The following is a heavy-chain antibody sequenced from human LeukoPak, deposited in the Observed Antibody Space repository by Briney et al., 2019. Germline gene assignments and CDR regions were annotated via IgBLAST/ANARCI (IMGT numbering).Heavy chain of an antibody. J-gene: IGHJ4*02. CDR1: GFTVSSYE. D-gene: IGHD4-17*01. CDR3: ARASSYGDYADY. Sequence: QPGGSLRLSCAASGFTVSSYEMNWVRQAPGKGLEWGSYISSSGSTIYYADSVKGRFTISRDNAKNSLYLQMNSLRAEDTAVYYCARASSYGDYADYWGQGTLVTVSS. CDR2: ISSSGSTI. V-gene: IGHV3-48*03.